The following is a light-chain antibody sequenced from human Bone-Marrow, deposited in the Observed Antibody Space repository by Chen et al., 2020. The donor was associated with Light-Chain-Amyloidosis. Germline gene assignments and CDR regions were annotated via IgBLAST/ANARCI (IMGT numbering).Light chain of an antibody. CDR3: QSADSSGTYEVI. J-gene: IGLJ2*01. CDR2: RDT. CDR1: DLPTKY. Sequence: SYELTQPPSVSVSPGQKARITCSGDDLPTKYAYWYQQKPGQAPVLVIHRDTERPSGISERFPSSSSGTTATLTISGVQAEDEADYHCQSADSSGTYEVIFGGGTKLTVL. V-gene: IGLV3-25*03.